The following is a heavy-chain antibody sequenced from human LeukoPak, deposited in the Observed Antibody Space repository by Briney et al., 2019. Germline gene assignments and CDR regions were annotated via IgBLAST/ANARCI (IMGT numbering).Heavy chain of an antibody. CDR1: GFTFSHYS. Sequence: PGGFLRLSCAASGFTFSHYSMNWVRQAPGKGLEWVSSISSGSRYIYYADSVKGRFTVSRDNARNSLYLQMNSLRAEDTALYYCAKCSGGGCYHSDDFWGQGTLVTVSS. CDR2: ISSGSRYI. V-gene: IGHV3-21*01. D-gene: IGHD2-21*01. J-gene: IGHJ4*02. CDR3: AKCSGGGCYHSDDF.